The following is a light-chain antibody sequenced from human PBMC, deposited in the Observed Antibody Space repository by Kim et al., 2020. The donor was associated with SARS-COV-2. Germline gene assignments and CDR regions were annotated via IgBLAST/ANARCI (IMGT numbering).Light chain of an antibody. CDR3: LQHKSYPLT. Sequence: ASVGDRVTSTCRASQGISNYLAWFQQKPGKVPKRLIYAASSLQSGVPSRFSGSGSGTDFTLTINSLQPEDSATYYCLQHKSYPLTFGQGTKVDIK. V-gene: IGKV1-17*03. CDR1: QGISNY. J-gene: IGKJ1*01. CDR2: AAS.